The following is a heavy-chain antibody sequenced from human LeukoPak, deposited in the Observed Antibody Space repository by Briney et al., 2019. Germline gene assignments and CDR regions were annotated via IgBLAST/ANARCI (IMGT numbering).Heavy chain of an antibody. D-gene: IGHD3-22*01. CDR2: ISGSGGST. CDR3: AKDNRMWYYYDSSGYYGFLDY. CDR1: GFTFSSYA. V-gene: IGHV3-23*01. Sequence: PGGSLRLSCAGSGFTFSSYAMSWVRQAPGKGLEWVSAISGSGGSTYYADSVKGRFTISRDNSKNTLYLQMNSLRAEDTAVYYCAKDNRMWYYYDSSGYYGFLDYWGQGTLVTVSS. J-gene: IGHJ4*02.